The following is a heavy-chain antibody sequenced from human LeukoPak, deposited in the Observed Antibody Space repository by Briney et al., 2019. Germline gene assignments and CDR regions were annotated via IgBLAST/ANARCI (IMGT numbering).Heavy chain of an antibody. J-gene: IGHJ4*02. CDR3: ARISYDSSGYYDY. CDR2: INSDGSST. V-gene: IGHV3-74*01. Sequence: PGGSLRLSCAASGFSLSGYWMHWVRQAPGKGLVWVSRINSDGSSTIYADSVKGRFTISRDNAKNTLYLQMNSLRAEDTAMYYCARISYDSSGYYDYWGQGTLVTVSS. CDR1: GFSLSGYW. D-gene: IGHD3-22*01.